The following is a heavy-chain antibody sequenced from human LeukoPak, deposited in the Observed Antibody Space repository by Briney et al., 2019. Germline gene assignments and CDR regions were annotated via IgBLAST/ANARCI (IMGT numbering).Heavy chain of an antibody. CDR3: ARAPMIVVVFSPRLDF. D-gene: IGHD3-22*01. Sequence: ASLKVSCKTSGYTFTGYYMHWVRQAPGQGLEWMGWINPKSGGTNYAQKFQGRVTMTSDTSISTAYMELSSLRSDDTAMYYCARAPMIVVVFSPRLDFWGQGALVTVSS. CDR2: INPKSGGT. CDR1: GYTFTGYY. V-gene: IGHV1-2*02. J-gene: IGHJ4*02.